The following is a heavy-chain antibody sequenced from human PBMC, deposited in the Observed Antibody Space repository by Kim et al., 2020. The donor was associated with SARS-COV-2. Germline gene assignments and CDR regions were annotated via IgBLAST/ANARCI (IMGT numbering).Heavy chain of an antibody. CDR2: IRSKANSYAT. CDR3: TRPRGILTGKGIYYYGMDV. Sequence: GGSLRLSCAASGFTFSGSAMHWVRQASGKGLEWVGRIRSKANSYATAYAASVKGRFTISRDDSKNTAYLQMNSLKTEDTAVYYCTRPRGILTGKGIYYYGMDVWGQGTTVTVSS. D-gene: IGHD3-9*01. V-gene: IGHV3-73*01. CDR1: GFTFSGSA. J-gene: IGHJ6*02.